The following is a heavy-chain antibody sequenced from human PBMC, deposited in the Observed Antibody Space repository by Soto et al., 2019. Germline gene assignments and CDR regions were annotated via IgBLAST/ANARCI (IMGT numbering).Heavy chain of an antibody. CDR1: GFIFSTYG. CDR3: AKVGYCSGGSCYSDDAFDI. CDR2: VSSDGSSK. J-gene: IGHJ3*02. V-gene: IGHV3-30*18. D-gene: IGHD2-15*01. Sequence: QVQLGESGGGVGQSGRSLRPSFTASGFIFSTYGMHWVRQAPGKGLEGVALVSSDGSSKFYSDSMKGRFTISRDNSKNTLYLQMNSLRTEDTAVYYCAKVGYCSGGSCYSDDAFDIWGQGTVVTVSS.